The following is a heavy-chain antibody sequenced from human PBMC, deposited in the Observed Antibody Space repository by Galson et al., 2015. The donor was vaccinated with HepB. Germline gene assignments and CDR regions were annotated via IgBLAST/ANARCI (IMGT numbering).Heavy chain of an antibody. V-gene: IGHV3-64D*06. CDR2: ISSNGGST. Sequence: SLRLSCAASGFTFSSYAMHWVRQAPGKGLEYVSAISSNGGSTYYADSVKGRFTISSDNSKNTLYLQRSSLRAEDTAVYYCVKADSSSWFLYWYFDLWGRGTLVTVSS. D-gene: IGHD6-13*01. CDR1: GFTFSSYA. J-gene: IGHJ2*01. CDR3: VKADSSSWFLYWYFDL.